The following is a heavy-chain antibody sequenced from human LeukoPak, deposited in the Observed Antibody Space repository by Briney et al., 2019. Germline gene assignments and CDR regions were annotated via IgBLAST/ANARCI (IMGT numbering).Heavy chain of an antibody. J-gene: IGHJ4*02. CDR2: ISGSGGST. CDR3: AKDGWGSYNFDY. Sequence: GGSLRLSCAASGFTFSIYAMSWVRQAPGKGLEWVSAISGSGGSTYYADSVKGRFTISRDNSKNTLYLQMNSLRAEDTAVYYRAKDGWGSYNFDYWGQGTLVTVSS. CDR1: GFTFSIYA. V-gene: IGHV3-23*01. D-gene: IGHD1-26*01.